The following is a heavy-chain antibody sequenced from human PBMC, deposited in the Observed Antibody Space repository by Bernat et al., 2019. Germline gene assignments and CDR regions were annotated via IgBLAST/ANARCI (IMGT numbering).Heavy chain of an antibody. J-gene: IGHJ4*02. CDR1: ADSISNTNYY. V-gene: IGHV4-39*01. CDR2: PYFDGST. D-gene: IGHD1-1*01. CDR3: ARRIVTTRHAYFDS. Sequence: QLQLQESGPGLVKPSETLSLTCTVSADSISNTNYYWGWIRQPPGKGLDWIASPYFDGSTYYNPSLMSRVTVSVDTSKNQLSLKLSYVTAADTAVYFCARRIVTTRHAYFDSWGQGSLVTVSS.